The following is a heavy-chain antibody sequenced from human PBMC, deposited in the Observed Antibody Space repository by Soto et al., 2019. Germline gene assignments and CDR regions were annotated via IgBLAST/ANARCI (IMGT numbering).Heavy chain of an antibody. Sequence: PGGSLRLSCAASGFTFSSYAMSWVRQAPGKGLEWVSAISGGGGSTYYADSVKGRFTISRDNSKNTLYLQMNSLRAEDTAVYYCAKDPTSDYYDSSGYYSRFDYWGQGTLVTVSS. CDR2: ISGGGGST. CDR3: AKDPTSDYYDSSGYYSRFDY. D-gene: IGHD3-22*01. V-gene: IGHV3-23*01. CDR1: GFTFSSYA. J-gene: IGHJ4*02.